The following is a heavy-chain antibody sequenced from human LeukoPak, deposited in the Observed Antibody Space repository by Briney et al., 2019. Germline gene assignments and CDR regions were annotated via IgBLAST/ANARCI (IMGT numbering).Heavy chain of an antibody. CDR1: GFTFSSYA. V-gene: IGHV3-23*01. CDR2: ISASDGTT. CDR3: ATRLYTSDLAGDY. J-gene: IGHJ4*02. Sequence: GESLRLSCAASGFTFSSYAMSWVRQAPGKGLEWVSGISASDGTTHYADSVKGRFTISRDNSKNTLYLQMNSLRAEDTAVYYCATRLYTSDLAGDYWGQGTLVTVSS. D-gene: IGHD6-19*01.